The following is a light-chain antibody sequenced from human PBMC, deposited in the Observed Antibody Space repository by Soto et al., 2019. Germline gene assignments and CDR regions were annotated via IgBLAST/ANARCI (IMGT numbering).Light chain of an antibody. J-gene: IGLJ1*01. Sequence: QSALTQPPSASGSPGQSVTISCTGTGSDVGGYNYVSWYQQHPGKAPKLMIYEVSKRPSGVPDRFSGSKSGNTASLTVSGLQAEDEADYYCISYAGSNNWNFGTGTKLTVL. CDR3: ISYAGSNNWN. CDR1: GSDVGGYNY. CDR2: EVS. V-gene: IGLV2-8*01.